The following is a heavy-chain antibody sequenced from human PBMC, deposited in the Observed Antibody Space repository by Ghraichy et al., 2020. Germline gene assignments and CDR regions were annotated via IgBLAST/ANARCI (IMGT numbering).Heavy chain of an antibody. CDR2: ISSSSSYI. J-gene: IGHJ6*02. CDR3: ARVKDFSSGMYV. V-gene: IGHV3-21*01. CDR1: GFTFSSYS. Sequence: ETLSLTCAASGFTFSSYSMNWVRQAPGKGLEWVSSISSSSSYIYYADSVKGRFTISRDNAKNSLYLQMNSLRSEDTAVYYCARVKDFSSGMYVWGQGTTVSVS. D-gene: IGHD3-3*01.